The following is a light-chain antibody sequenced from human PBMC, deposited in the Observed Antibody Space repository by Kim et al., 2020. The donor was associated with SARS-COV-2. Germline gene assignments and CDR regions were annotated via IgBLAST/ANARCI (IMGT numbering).Light chain of an antibody. CDR1: SSNIGSNT. CDR2: RNN. Sequence: ELTQPPSASGAPGQRVAISCSGSSSNIGSNTVNWYQQLPATAPKLLISRNNQRPSGVPDRFSASKSGTSASLAISDLQSEDETDYYCAAWEDTLVGRVFGGGTKVTVL. J-gene: IGLJ3*02. CDR3: AAWEDTLVGRV. V-gene: IGLV1-44*01.